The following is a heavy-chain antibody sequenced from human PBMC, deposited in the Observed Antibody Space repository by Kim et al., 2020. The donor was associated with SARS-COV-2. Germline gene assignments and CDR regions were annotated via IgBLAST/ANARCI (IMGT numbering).Heavy chain of an antibody. D-gene: IGHD6-13*01. CDR2: INGGNGDT. J-gene: IGHJ4*02. CDR1: GYTFRSYA. CDR3: ARGIAVAATIDH. Sequence: ASVKVSCKASGYTFRSYAMHWVRQAPGQGREWMGWINGGNGDTKYSEKFQGRLTITRDTSATTAYMELSSLRSEDTAVYYCARGIAVAATIDHWGQGSLVTVSS. V-gene: IGHV1-3*01.